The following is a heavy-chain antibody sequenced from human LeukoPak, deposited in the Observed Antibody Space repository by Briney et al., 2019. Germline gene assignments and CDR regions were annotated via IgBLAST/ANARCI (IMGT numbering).Heavy chain of an antibody. CDR1: GFTFSSYG. Sequence: GGSLRLSCAASGFTFSSYGMHWVRQAPGKGLQWVANIKQDGSEKYYVDSVKGRFTISRDNAKNSLYLQMNSLRAEDTAVYYCARYQYSTSIDYWGQGTLVTVSS. V-gene: IGHV3-7*01. CDR3: ARYQYSTSIDY. CDR2: IKQDGSEK. D-gene: IGHD6-6*01. J-gene: IGHJ4*02.